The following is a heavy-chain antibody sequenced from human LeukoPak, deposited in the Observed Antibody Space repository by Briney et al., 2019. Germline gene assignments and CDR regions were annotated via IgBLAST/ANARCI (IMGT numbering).Heavy chain of an antibody. CDR2: MHHSGRT. D-gene: IGHD2-2*01. Sequence: PSETLSLTCAISGVSISGTNWWIWVRQPPGKGLEWIGEMHHSGRTNYNPSLKSRITISVDKSKNQVFLRLNSVAAADTALYYCARAQEGCSRASCYLEPWGQGTLVTVSS. V-gene: IGHV4-4*02. CDR3: ARAQEGCSRASCYLEP. CDR1: GVSISGTNW. J-gene: IGHJ5*02.